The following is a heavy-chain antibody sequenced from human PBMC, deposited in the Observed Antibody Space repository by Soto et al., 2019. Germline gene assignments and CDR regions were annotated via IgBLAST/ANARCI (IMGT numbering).Heavy chain of an antibody. J-gene: IGHJ6*01. Sequence: QVQVVESGGGVVQPGRSLRLSCAASGFTFSSFGMHWVRQAPGKGLEWVSLIWYDGSKKSYGDSVKGRFTISRDNSRNTVYLQMNSLRADDTAAYSCARDASYYSLWSGYYHSRTGMDVWWQGTTVTVSS. D-gene: IGHD3-3*01. CDR1: GFTFSSFG. CDR3: ARDASYYSLWSGYYHSRTGMDV. CDR2: IWYDGSKK. V-gene: IGHV3-33*01.